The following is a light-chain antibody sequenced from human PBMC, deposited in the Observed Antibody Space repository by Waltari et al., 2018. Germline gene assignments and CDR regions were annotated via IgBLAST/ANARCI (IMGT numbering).Light chain of an antibody. V-gene: IGKV3-20*01. CDR3: QYYGGSYS. CDR1: QSVSSTY. CDR2: VAS. J-gene: IGKJ2*01. Sequence: ESVLTHSPRTLSSSRGERATIPCRASQSVSSTYLAWYQQKPGQAPRLLIYVASRRATGVPDRFSGSGSGPDFTLTISRLEPEDFAVYYCQYYGGSYSFGQGTKLEIK.